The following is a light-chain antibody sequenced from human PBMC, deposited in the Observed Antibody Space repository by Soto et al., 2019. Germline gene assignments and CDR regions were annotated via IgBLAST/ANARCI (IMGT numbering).Light chain of an antibody. CDR3: CSYAGSYTFEI. CDR2: DVS. J-gene: IGLJ2*01. CDR1: SSDVGGYNF. Sequence: QSALTQPRSVSGSPGQSVTISCTGTSSDVGGYNFVSWYQQHPGEAPKLMIYDVSMRPSGVPDRFSGSKSDNTASLTISGLQAEDEADYYCCSYAGSYTFEIFGGGTKLTVL. V-gene: IGLV2-11*01.